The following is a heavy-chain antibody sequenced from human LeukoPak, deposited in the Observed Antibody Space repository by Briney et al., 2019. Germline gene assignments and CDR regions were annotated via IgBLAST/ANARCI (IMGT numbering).Heavy chain of an antibody. CDR3: AKSRCSGGTCYYFDY. Sequence: PGGSPRLSCAASGFTFDDYAMHWVRQAPGKGLEWVSGISWNSGSIGYADAVKGRFTISRDNAKNSLYLQMNSLRAEDTALYYCAKSRCSGGTCYYFDYWGQGTLVTVSS. CDR1: GFTFDDYA. D-gene: IGHD2-15*01. V-gene: IGHV3-9*01. J-gene: IGHJ4*02. CDR2: ISWNSGSI.